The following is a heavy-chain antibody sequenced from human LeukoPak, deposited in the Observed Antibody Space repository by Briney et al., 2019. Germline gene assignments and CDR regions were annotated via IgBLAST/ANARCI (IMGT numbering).Heavy chain of an antibody. J-gene: IGHJ4*02. Sequence: SETLSLTFTVSGGSISSGGYYWSWIRQPAGKGLEWIGRIYTSGSTNYNPSLKSRVTMSVDTSKNQFSLKLSSVTAADTAVYYCARVKPSLEQQLLFDYWGQGTLVTVSS. CDR2: IYTSGST. CDR1: GGSISSGGYY. CDR3: ARVKPSLEQQLLFDY. D-gene: IGHD6-13*01. V-gene: IGHV4-61*02.